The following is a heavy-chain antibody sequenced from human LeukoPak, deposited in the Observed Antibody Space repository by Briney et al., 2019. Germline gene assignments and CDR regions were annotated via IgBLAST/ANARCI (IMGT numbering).Heavy chain of an antibody. CDR3: ARGRLGGYDVEAFDY. J-gene: IGHJ4*02. CDR2: ISYDGSNK. V-gene: IGHV3-30*04. Sequence: GGSLRLSCAASGFTFSSYAMHWVRQVPGKGLEWVAVISYDGSNKYYADSVKGRFTISRDNSKNTLYLQMNSLRAEDTAVYYCARGRLGGYDVEAFDYWGQGTLVTVSS. D-gene: IGHD5-12*01. CDR1: GFTFSSYA.